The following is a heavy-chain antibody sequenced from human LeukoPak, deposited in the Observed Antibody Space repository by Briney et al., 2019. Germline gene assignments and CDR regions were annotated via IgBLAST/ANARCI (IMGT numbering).Heavy chain of an antibody. CDR3: ARAPPYCSGGSCPKAFWFDP. CDR1: GYTFTGYY. J-gene: IGHJ5*02. V-gene: IGHV1-2*04. D-gene: IGHD2-15*01. CDR2: INPNSGGT. Sequence: ASVKVSCKASGYTFTGYYMHWVRQAPGQGLEWMGWINPNSGGTNYAQKFQGWVTMTRDTSISTAYMELSRLRSDDTAVYYCARAPPYCSGGSCPKAFWFDPWGQGTLVTVSS.